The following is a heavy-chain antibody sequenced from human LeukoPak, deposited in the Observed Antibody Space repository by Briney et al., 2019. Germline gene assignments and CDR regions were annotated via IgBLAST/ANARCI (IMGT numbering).Heavy chain of an antibody. D-gene: IGHD3-16*01. J-gene: IGHJ4*02. V-gene: IGHV3-21*01. CDR2: ISSSSTYI. Sequence: GGSLRLSCAASGFTFSSYSMNWDRRAPGKGLEWVSTISSSSTYIYYADSVKGRFTISRDTAKNSLSLQMDSLRAEDTAVYYCARDWSYGYHGAVGYWGQGTLVTVSS. CDR3: ARDWSYGYHGAVGY. CDR1: GFTFSSYS.